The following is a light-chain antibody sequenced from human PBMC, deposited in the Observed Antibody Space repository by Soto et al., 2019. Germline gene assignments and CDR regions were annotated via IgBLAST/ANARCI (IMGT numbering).Light chain of an antibody. CDR3: QQYYTYPWM. CDR1: QGISSY. Sequence: AIRMTQSQSSLSASTVYRSTITCLASQGISSYLAWFQQKPGRPPKLLMSATSTLQSDVPSRFSGSGSGTDFTLTMGCLQSEDLAAYYCQQYYTYPWMCGQGTTVDI. CDR2: ATS. J-gene: IGKJ1*01. V-gene: IGKV1-8*01.